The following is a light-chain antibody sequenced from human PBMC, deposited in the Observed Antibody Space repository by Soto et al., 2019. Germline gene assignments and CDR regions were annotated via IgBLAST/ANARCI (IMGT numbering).Light chain of an antibody. V-gene: IGKV1-9*01. CDR2: GTV. Sequence: ILLNQSPSSLSASVGDRVSITCRASQDIQTYLAWYQQKRGEAPKLLISGTVTLQSGVPSRFNRSGSGTDFTLTISRLQPEAFATYYCQLLNKYPPFTFGPGTKV. J-gene: IGKJ3*01. CDR1: QDIQTY. CDR3: QLLNKYPPFT.